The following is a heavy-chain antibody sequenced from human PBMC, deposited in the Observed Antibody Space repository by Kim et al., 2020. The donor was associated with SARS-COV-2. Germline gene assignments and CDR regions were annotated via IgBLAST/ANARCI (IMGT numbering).Heavy chain of an antibody. CDR2: ISSSGSTI. D-gene: IGHD2-2*01. Sequence: GGSLRLSCAASGFTFSSYEMNWVRQAPGKGLEWVSYISSSGSTIYYADSVKGRFTISRDNAKNSLYLQMNSLRAEDTAVYYCARDEGYCSSTSCYNYYYYGMDVWGQGTTVTVSS. CDR1: GFTFSSYE. J-gene: IGHJ6*02. CDR3: ARDEGYCSSTSCYNYYYYGMDV. V-gene: IGHV3-48*03.